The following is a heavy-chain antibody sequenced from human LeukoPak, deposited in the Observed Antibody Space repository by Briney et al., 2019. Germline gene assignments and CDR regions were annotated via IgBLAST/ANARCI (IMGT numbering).Heavy chain of an antibody. Sequence: ASVKVSCKASGYTFTGYYMHWVRQAPGQGLEWMGWINPNSGGTNYAQKFQGRVTMTRDTSISTAYMELSRLRSDDTAVYYCARIYADTSGRYYFDYWGQGTLVTVSS. CDR2: INPNSGGT. J-gene: IGHJ4*02. CDR1: GYTFTGYY. V-gene: IGHV1-2*02. D-gene: IGHD5-18*01. CDR3: ARIYADTSGRYYFDY.